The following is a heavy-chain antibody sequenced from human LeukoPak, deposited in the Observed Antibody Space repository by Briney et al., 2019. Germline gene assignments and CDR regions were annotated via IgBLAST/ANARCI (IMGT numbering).Heavy chain of an antibody. CDR1: GYTFTSYY. J-gene: IGHJ4*02. CDR3: ARSANTYYYDSSPIGY. CDR2: INPSGGST. V-gene: IGHV1-46*01. Sequence: APVKVSCKASGYTFTSYYMHWVRQAPGQGLEWMGIINPSGGSTSYAQKFQGRVTMTRDTSTSTVYMELSSLRSEDTAVYYCARSANTYYYDSSPIGYWGQGTLVTVSS. D-gene: IGHD3-22*01.